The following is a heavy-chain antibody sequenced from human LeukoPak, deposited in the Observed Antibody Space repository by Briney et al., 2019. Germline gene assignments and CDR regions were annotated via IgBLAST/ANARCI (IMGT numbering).Heavy chain of an antibody. CDR2: ISDRGGYS. CDR3: AKGWLWSTYDY. D-gene: IGHD5-18*01. J-gene: IGHJ4*02. Sequence: PGRSLRLSCAASGFTFSSYAMSWVRQAPGKGLEWVSGISDRGGYSYYADSVKGRFTFSRDNSKNTLYLQMNSLRAEGTAVYYCAKGWLWSTYDYWGQGTLVTVSS. CDR1: GFTFSSYA. V-gene: IGHV3-23*01.